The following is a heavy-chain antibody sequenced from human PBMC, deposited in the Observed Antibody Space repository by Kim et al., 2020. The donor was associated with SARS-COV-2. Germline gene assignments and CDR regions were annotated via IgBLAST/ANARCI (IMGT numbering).Heavy chain of an antibody. V-gene: IGHV3-48*03. Sequence: GGSLRLSCAASGFTFSSYEMNWVRQAPGKGLEWVSYISSSGSTIYYADSVKGRFTISTDNAKNSLYLQMNSLRAEDTAVYYCARDSHYYDILTGYYSYYGMDVWGQGTTVTVSS. J-gene: IGHJ6*02. CDR1: GFTFSSYE. CDR3: ARDSHYYDILTGYYSYYGMDV. D-gene: IGHD3-9*01. CDR2: ISSSGSTI.